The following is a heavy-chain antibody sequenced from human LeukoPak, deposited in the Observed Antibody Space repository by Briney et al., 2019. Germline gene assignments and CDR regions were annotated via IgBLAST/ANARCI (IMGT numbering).Heavy chain of an antibody. CDR3: ARLRRNSDRSDFFYYYDH. J-gene: IGHJ4*02. CDR1: GFTIRNYW. CDR2: VNTVSSYI. D-gene: IGHD3-22*01. Sequence: GGSLRLSCEASGFTIRNYWMHWIRQAPGKGLEWVASVNTVSSYIYYADSMRGRFTISRDNAKNSLFLQMNSLRAEDTAVYYCARLRRNSDRSDFFYYYDHWGQGTLVTVSS. V-gene: IGHV3-21*01.